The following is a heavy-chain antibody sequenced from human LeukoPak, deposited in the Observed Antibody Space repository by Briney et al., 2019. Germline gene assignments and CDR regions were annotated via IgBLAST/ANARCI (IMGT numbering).Heavy chain of an antibody. CDR3: ARGRSHWDIVVVAAGGWFDP. CDR2: INHSGST. Sequence: SETLSLTCAVYGGSFSGYYWSWIRQPPGKGQEWIGEINHSGSTNYNPSLKSRVTISVDTSKNQFSLKLSSVTAADTAVYYCARGRSHWDIVVVAAGGWFDPWGQGTLVTVSS. D-gene: IGHD2-15*01. V-gene: IGHV4-34*01. J-gene: IGHJ5*02. CDR1: GGSFSGYY.